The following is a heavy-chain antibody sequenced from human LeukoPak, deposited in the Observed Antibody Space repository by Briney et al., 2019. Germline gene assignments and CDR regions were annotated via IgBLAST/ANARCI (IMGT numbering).Heavy chain of an antibody. CDR3: ATDPPLRYFDSTTAGMDV. D-gene: IGHD3-9*01. V-gene: IGHV3-21*01. J-gene: IGHJ6*02. Sequence: PGGSLRLSCAASGFTFSSYSMNWVRQAPGKGLEWVSSISSSSSYIYYADSVKGRFTISRDNAKNSLYLQMNSLRAEDTAVYYCATDPPLRYFDSTTAGMDVWGQGTTVTVSS. CDR2: ISSSSSYI. CDR1: GFTFSSYS.